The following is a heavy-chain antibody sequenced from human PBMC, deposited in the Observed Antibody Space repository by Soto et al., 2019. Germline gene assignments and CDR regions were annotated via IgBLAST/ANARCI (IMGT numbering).Heavy chain of an antibody. CDR1: GDSVSSNSAA. CDR3: ARRYAAAGTNWFDP. CDR2: TYYRSKWYN. V-gene: IGHV6-1*01. Sequence: SQTLSLTCAISGDSVSSNSAAWNWIRQSPSRGLEWLGRTYYRSKWYNDYAVSVKSRITINPDTSKNQFSLQLNSVTPEDTAVYHCARRYAAAGTNWFDPWGQGTLVTVSS. J-gene: IGHJ5*02. D-gene: IGHD6-13*01.